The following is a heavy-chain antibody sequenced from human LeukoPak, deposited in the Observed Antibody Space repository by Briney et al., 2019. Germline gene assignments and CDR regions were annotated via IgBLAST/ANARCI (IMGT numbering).Heavy chain of an antibody. J-gene: IGHJ4*02. CDR2: IIPILGIA. Sequence: ASVKVSCKASGGTFSSYAISWVRQAPGQGLEWMGRIIPILGIANYAQKFQGRVTITADKSTSTAYMELSSLRSEDTAVYYCARGPIVVVPAATDYWGQGTLVTVSS. V-gene: IGHV1-69*04. D-gene: IGHD2-2*01. CDR1: GGTFSSYA. CDR3: ARGPIVVVPAATDY.